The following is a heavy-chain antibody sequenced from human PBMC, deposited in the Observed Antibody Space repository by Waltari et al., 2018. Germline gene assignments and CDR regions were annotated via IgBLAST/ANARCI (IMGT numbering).Heavy chain of an antibody. CDR1: GGSISGRVYY. V-gene: IGHV4-39*07. Sequence: QVQLQESGPGLVKPSETLSLTCSVSGGSISGRVYYWGWIRQPPGKGLEYIGSIYYDGTAFYNPSLKTPVTISVDTSYNQFYLKMKSVTAADTAMYFCVRDRGLRTFFDHWGQGTLVTVSS. D-gene: IGHD4-17*01. J-gene: IGHJ4*02. CDR2: IYYDGTA. CDR3: VRDRGLRTFFDH.